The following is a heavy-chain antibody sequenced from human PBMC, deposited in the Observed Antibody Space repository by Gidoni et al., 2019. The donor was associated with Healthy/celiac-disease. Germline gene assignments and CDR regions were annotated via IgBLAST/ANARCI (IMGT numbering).Heavy chain of an antibody. D-gene: IGHD5-18*01. Sequence: EVQLLESGGGLVQPGGSLRLSCAASGFTFSSYAMSWVRRAPGTGLGWCSAIRGSGGSTYNADSVKGRFTISRDNSKNTLYLQMNSLGAEDTAVYYCAKDQMGYSYGSLGGMDVWGQGTTVTVSS. CDR3: AKDQMGYSYGSLGGMDV. CDR1: GFTFSSYA. V-gene: IGHV3-23*01. J-gene: IGHJ6*02. CDR2: IRGSGGST.